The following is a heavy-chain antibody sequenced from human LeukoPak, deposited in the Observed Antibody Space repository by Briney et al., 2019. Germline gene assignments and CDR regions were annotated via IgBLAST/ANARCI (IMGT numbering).Heavy chain of an antibody. CDR1: GYSISSGYY. CDR2: IYHSGST. D-gene: IGHD5-18*01. CDR3: ARVIGTAMVIGWFDP. J-gene: IGHJ5*02. Sequence: SETLSLTCTVSGYSISSGYYWGWIRPPPGKGLEGIGSIYHSGSTYYNPSLKSRVTISVDRSKNQFSLKLSSVTAPETAVYYCARVIGTAMVIGWFDPWGQGTLVTVSS. V-gene: IGHV4-38-2*02.